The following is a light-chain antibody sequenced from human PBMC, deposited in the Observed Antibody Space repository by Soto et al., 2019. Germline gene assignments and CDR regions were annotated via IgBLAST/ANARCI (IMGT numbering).Light chain of an antibody. J-gene: IGKJ2*01. V-gene: IGKV3-20*01. CDR3: QQYGGSPPYT. CDR1: QSVTSNY. Sequence: DIVLTQSPGTLSLSPGERATLSCRASQSVTSNYLAWYQQRPGQAPRLLIYDASSRATGIPDRFSGSGSGTDFTLTIRSLQPEDFAVYYCQQYGGSPPYTFGQGTKLEIK. CDR2: DAS.